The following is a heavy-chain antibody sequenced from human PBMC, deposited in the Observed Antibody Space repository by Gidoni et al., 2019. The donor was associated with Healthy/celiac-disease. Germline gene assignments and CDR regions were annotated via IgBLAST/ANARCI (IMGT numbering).Heavy chain of an antibody. J-gene: IGHJ5*02. CDR3: ARAPRSSSLPFDP. Sequence: QVQLVQSGAAVTKPGSSVKVSCQASGATFSSYAISWVRQAPGQGLEWMGGIIPIFGTANYAQKFQGRVTITADKSTSTAYMELSSLRSEDTAVYYCARAPRSSSLPFDPWGQGTLVTVSS. CDR1: GATFSSYA. D-gene: IGHD6-6*01. CDR2: IIPIFGTA. V-gene: IGHV1-69*06.